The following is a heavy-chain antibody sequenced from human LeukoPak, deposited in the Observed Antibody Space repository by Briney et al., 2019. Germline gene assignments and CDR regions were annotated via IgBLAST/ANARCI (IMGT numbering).Heavy chain of an antibody. CDR2: IKEDGNEE. Sequence: GGSLRLSCAASGFTFSSSWMTWVRQAPGKGLEWVAHIKEDGNEEYYVDSVKGRFTISRDNAKNSLYLQMNSLRAEDTAVFYCARWNNDWEFDYWGQGTLVSVPS. CDR3: ARWNNDWEFDY. J-gene: IGHJ4*02. D-gene: IGHD1/OR15-1a*01. V-gene: IGHV3-7*05. CDR1: GFTFSSSW.